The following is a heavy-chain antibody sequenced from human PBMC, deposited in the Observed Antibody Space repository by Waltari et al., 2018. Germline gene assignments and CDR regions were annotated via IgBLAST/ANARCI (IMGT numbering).Heavy chain of an antibody. D-gene: IGHD6-19*01. CDR3: ASRADTGY. V-gene: IGHV4-4*07. J-gene: IGHJ4*02. CDR2: IYTSGST. Sequence: QVQLQDSGTELVKPSEILSLNCTESGGSISSYYWSWIRQPAGKGLEWIGRIYTSGSTNSNPSLKSRVTMSVDTSKNQFSLKLSSVTAADTAVYYCASRADTGYWGQGTLVTVSS. CDR1: GGSISSYY.